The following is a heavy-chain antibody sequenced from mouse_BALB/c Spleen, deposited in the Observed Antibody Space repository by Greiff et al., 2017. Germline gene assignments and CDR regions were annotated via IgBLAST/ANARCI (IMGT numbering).Heavy chain of an antibody. CDR2: ISTYYGDA. CDR1: GYTFTDYA. V-gene: IGHV1S137*01. D-gene: IGHD1-1*01. J-gene: IGHJ2*01. CDR3: ARDYGSSEDYFDY. Sequence: VQLQQSGAELVRPGVSVKISCKGSGYTFTDYAMHWVKQSHAKSLEWIGVISTYYGDASYNQKFKGKATMTVDKSSSTAYMELARLTSEDSAIYYCARDYGSSEDYFDYWGQGTTLTVSS.